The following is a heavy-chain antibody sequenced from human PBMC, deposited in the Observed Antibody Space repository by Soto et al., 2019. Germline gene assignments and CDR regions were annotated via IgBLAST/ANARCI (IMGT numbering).Heavy chain of an antibody. CDR2: ITGSGDT. CDR1: GFTLTTHA. J-gene: IGHJ5*02. D-gene: IGHD3-22*01. Sequence: DVQLFESGGDLVQPGGSLRLSCAASGFTLTTHAMNWARQAPGKGLEWVSVITGSGDTYYADSVKGRFIISRDNSKNTLELQMTSLRVEDTAVYYFASGPSNWLTMNCHSALLGPWGQGNVVTVSS. V-gene: IGHV3-23*01. CDR3: ASGPSNWLTMNCHSALLGP.